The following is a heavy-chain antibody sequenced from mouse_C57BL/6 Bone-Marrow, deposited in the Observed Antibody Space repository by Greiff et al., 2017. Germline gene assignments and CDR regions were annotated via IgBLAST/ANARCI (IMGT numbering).Heavy chain of an antibody. J-gene: IGHJ1*03. CDR2: IRSGSSTI. Sequence: EVQLVESGGGLVKPGGSLKLSCAASGFTFSDYGMHWVRQASEKGLEWVAYIRSGSSTIYYADTVKGRFTISRDNAKNTLFLQMTSLRSEDTAMYYCARGGSSRWYFDVWGTGTTVTVSS. CDR3: ARGGSSRWYFDV. D-gene: IGHD1-1*01. V-gene: IGHV5-17*01. CDR1: GFTFSDYG.